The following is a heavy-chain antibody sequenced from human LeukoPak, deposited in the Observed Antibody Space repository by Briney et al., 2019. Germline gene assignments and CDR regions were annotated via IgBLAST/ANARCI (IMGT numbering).Heavy chain of an antibody. CDR3: AKDNIISWYLPFTSDLQRQICDY. CDR1: GFTFSSYA. V-gene: IGHV3-23*01. J-gene: IGHJ4*02. CDR2: ISGRGGST. D-gene: IGHD6-13*01. Sequence: GGSLRLSCAASGFTFSSYAMSWVRQAPGKGLEWVSAISGRGGSTYYADSVKGQFSISRDNSKNTLSRQMNSLRAEDTAVYYCAKDNIISWYLPFTSDLQRQICDYWGQGTLVTVSS.